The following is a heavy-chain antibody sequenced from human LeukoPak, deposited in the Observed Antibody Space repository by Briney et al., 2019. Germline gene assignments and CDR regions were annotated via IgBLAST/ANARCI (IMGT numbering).Heavy chain of an antibody. CDR3: ARGPGHSFKY. Sequence: NSSETVSLSCAVSDVSFTNYYWTWIRQSPGKGLEWLGEISHTGNTHYNPSLKSRVTVSVDISADMSTTRVSLSLKSVTAADTAIYYCARGPGHSFKYWGQGTRVTVSS. CDR2: ISHTGNT. D-gene: IGHD1-1*01. CDR1: DVSFTNYY. V-gene: IGHV4-34*01. J-gene: IGHJ4*02.